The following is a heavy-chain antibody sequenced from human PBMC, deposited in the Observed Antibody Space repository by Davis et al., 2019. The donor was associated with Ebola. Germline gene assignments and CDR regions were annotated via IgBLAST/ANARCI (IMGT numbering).Heavy chain of an antibody. CDR3: ARPHDDYGAGGDAFAI. CDR2: IIPIFGTI. Sequence: SVKVSCKASGGTFSSYAISWVRQAPGQGLEWMGVIIPIFGTIQYAQRFQGRLTITADESTSTAYMELSSLRSEDAALYFCARPHDDYGAGGDAFAIWGQGTMVTVSS. J-gene: IGHJ3*02. V-gene: IGHV1-69*13. CDR1: GGTFSSYA. D-gene: IGHD4-17*01.